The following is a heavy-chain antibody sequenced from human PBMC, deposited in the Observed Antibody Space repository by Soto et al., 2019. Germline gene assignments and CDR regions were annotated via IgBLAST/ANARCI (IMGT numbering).Heavy chain of an antibody. CDR1: GGTFSSYT. J-gene: IGHJ6*03. CDR2: IIPILGIA. V-gene: IGHV1-69*02. Sequence: VQLVQSGAEVKKPGSSVKVSCKASGGTFSSYTISWVRQAPGQGLEWMGRIIPILGIANYAQKFQGRVTITADKSTSTAYMELSSLRSEDTAVYYCARVTGTTYYYYYMDVWGKGTTVTVSS. CDR3: ARVTGTTYYYYYMDV. D-gene: IGHD1-7*01.